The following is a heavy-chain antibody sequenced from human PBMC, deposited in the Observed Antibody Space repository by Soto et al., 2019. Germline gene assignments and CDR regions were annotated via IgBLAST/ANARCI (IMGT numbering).Heavy chain of an antibody. Sequence: QVQLMQSGAEVKKPGASVKVSSKASGDTFTDYYIHWVRQAPGQGLEWMGTVNPSGGHTTYAQHFLGRVTITRDTSTSTLYMELTSLTSDDTAIYYCARGGHVVVVTAALDYWGQGTLVTVSS. J-gene: IGHJ4*02. CDR3: ARGGHVVVVTAALDY. D-gene: IGHD2-21*02. CDR2: VNPSGGHT. V-gene: IGHV1-46*01. CDR1: GDTFTDYY.